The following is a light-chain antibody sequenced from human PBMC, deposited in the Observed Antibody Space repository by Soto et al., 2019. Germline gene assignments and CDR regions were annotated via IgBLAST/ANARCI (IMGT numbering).Light chain of an antibody. CDR3: QSYDSSLSVV. CDR1: SSNIGAGYH. CDR2: GNN. J-gene: IGLJ2*01. V-gene: IGLV1-40*01. Sequence: QSVLTQPPSVSGVPGQRVTISCTGSSSNIGAGYHVHWYQHLPGTAPKLLIYGNNNRPSGAPDRFSGSKSGTSASLAITGLQAEDEADYYCQSYDSSLSVVFGGGTKLTVL.